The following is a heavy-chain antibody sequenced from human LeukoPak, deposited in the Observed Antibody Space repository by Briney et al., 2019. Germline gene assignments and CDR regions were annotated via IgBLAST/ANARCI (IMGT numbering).Heavy chain of an antibody. CDR3: ARSSVYYHLYYYYYGMDV. Sequence: GGSLRLSCAASGFTFSDYYMSWIRQAPGKGLEWVSYISSSGSTIYYADSVKGRFTISRDNSKNTLYLQMNSLRAEDTALYYCARSSVYYHLYYYYYGMDVWGQGTTVTVSS. CDR2: ISSSGSTI. CDR1: GFTFSDYY. D-gene: IGHD3-22*01. V-gene: IGHV3-11*04. J-gene: IGHJ6*02.